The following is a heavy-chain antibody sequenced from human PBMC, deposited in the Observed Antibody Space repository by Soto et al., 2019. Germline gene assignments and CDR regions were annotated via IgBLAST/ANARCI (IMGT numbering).Heavy chain of an antibody. D-gene: IGHD3-3*01. Sequence: ASVKGSWKASGYTFTSDGISWVRQAPGQGLEWMGWISAYNGNTNYAQKLQGRVTMTTDTSTSTAYMELRSLRSDDTAVYYCARDHEEPLWSGYYEFDPWGQGTLVTVSS. J-gene: IGHJ5*02. CDR3: ARDHEEPLWSGYYEFDP. CDR1: GYTFTSDG. V-gene: IGHV1-18*01. CDR2: ISAYNGNT.